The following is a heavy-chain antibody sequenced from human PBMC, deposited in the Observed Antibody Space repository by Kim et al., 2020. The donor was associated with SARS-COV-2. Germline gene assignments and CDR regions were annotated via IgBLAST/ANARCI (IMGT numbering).Heavy chain of an antibody. D-gene: IGHD2-2*01. J-gene: IGHJ4*02. CDR3: ARAGLGRLVPADFDY. Sequence: ASVKVSCKASGYTFTSYYMHWVRQAPGQGLEWMGIINPSGGSTSYAQKFQGRVTMTRDTSTSTVYMELSSLRSEDTAVYYCARAGLGRLVPADFDYWGQGTLVTVSS. V-gene: IGHV1-46*01. CDR1: GYTFTSYY. CDR2: INPSGGST.